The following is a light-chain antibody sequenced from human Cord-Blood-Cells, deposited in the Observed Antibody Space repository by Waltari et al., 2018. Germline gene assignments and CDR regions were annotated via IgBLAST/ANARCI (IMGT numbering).Light chain of an antibody. CDR1: SSDVGGYNS. CDR3: CSYAGSSTWV. J-gene: IGLJ3*02. Sequence: QSALTQPASVSGSPGQSITISCTGTSSDVGGYNSVPWNQQHPGKAPKLMIYEGSTRPSGVSNRFSGSKSGNTASLTISGLQAEDEADYYCCSYAGSSTWVFGGGTKLTVL. CDR2: EGS. V-gene: IGLV2-23*01.